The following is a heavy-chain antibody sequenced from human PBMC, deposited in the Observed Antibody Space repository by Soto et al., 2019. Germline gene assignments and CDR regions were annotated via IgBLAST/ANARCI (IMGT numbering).Heavy chain of an antibody. V-gene: IGHV4-30-2*06. Sequence: SETLSLTCTVSGGSIRSGGYSWTWIRQSPGKGLEWIGYTYQSGSAYYNPSLKSRVTISVDRSKNQFSLNLTSVTAADTAVYYCARDYYGMDVWGQGTTVTVSS. J-gene: IGHJ6*02. CDR1: GGSIRSGGYS. CDR3: ARDYYGMDV. CDR2: TYQSGSA.